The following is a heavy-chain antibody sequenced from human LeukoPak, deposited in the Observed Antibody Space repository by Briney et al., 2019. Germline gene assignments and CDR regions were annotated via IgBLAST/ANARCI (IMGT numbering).Heavy chain of an antibody. CDR3: ARGEVADDYYYYYYMDV. J-gene: IGHJ6*03. CDR1: GGTFSSYA. D-gene: IGHD6-13*01. Sequence: VASVKVSCKASGGTFSSYAISWVRQAPGQGLEWMGRIIPIFGTANYAQKFQGRVTITTDESTSTAYMELSSLRSEDTAVYYCARGEVADDYYYYYYMDVWGKGTTVTVSS. CDR2: IIPIFGTA. V-gene: IGHV1-69*05.